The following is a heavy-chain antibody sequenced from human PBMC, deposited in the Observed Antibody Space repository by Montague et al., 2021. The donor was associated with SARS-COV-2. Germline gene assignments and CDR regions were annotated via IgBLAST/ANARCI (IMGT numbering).Heavy chain of an antibody. J-gene: IGHJ4*02. CDR3: ARLAADVEEGFGGRVVIVTAAEFDY. CDR2: IYYNGST. V-gene: IGHV4-39*01. CDR1: GVSISSRSFY. D-gene: IGHD2/OR15-2a*01. Sequence: SETLSLTCTVSGVSISSRSFYWAWIRQPPVKGLEWIVTIYYNGSTDHNPSLKSRVTMAVDTAKNQFSLKLNSVTAADTAVFYCARLAADVEEGFGGRVVIVTAAEFDYWGQGTLVTVSS.